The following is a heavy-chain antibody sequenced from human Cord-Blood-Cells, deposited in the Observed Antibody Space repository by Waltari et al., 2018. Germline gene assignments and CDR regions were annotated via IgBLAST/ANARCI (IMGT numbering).Heavy chain of an antibody. J-gene: IGHJ4*02. CDR3: ARKYSYGLDY. V-gene: IGHV4-39*01. D-gene: IGHD5-18*01. CDR1: GGSISRSSYY. CDR2: IYYSGST. Sequence: QLQLQESGPGLVKPSETLSLTCTVPGGSISRSSYYWGWLRQPPGKGLEWIGSIYYSGSTYYNPSLKSRVTISVDTSKNQFSLKLSSVTAADTAVYYCARKYSYGLDYWGQGTLVTVSS.